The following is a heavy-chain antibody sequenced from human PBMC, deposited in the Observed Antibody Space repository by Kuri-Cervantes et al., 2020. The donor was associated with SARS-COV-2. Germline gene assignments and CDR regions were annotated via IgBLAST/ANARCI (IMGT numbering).Heavy chain of an antibody. CDR1: GSSISSSSYY. CDR2: IYYSGST. J-gene: IGHJ5*02. D-gene: IGHD3-3*01. Sequence: GSLRLSCTVSGSSISSSSYYWGWIRQPPGKGLEWIGSIYYSGSTYYNPSLKSRVTISVDTSKNQFSLKLSPVTAADTAVYYCARSPDLWWFDPWGQGTLVTVSS. V-gene: IGHV4-39*07. CDR3: ARSPDLWWFDP.